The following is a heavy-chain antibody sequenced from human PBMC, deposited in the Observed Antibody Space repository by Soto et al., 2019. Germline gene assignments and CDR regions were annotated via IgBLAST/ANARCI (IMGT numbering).Heavy chain of an antibody. CDR1: GFTFSGSA. CDR3: TRQNDFRYYYGMDV. CDR2: IRSKANSYAT. D-gene: IGHD3-3*01. Sequence: EVQLVESGGGLVQPGGSLKLSCAASGFTFSGSAMHWVRQASGKGLEWVGRIRSKANSYATAYAASVKGRFTISRDDSKNTAYLQMNSLKTEDTAVYYCTRQNDFRYYYGMDVWGQGTTVTVSS. V-gene: IGHV3-73*02. J-gene: IGHJ6*02.